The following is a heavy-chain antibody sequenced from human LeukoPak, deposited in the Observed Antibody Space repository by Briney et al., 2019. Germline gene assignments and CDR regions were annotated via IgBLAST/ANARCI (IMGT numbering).Heavy chain of an antibody. CDR2: INHSGST. CDR3: ARAYGDPCHFDL. V-gene: IGHV4-34*01. CDR1: GGSFSGYY. D-gene: IGHD4-17*01. J-gene: IGHJ2*01. Sequence: SETLSLTCAVYGGSFSGYYWSWIRQPPGKGLEWIGEINHSGSTNYNPSLKSRVTISVDTSKNQFSLKLSSVTAADTAVYYCARAYGDPCHFDLWGRGTLVTVSS.